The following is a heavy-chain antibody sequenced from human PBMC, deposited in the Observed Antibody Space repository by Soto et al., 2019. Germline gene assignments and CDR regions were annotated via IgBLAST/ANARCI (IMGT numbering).Heavy chain of an antibody. Sequence: QMQLVQSGAEVKKPGSSVTVSCKALGNTFTYRYLHWVRQAPGQALEWMGWITPFNGDVHYAQKFQERVIITRDRSINTAYMRMSSLRSEDTAMYYCASGGAGSGPFTWELPDHWGQGTLVTVSS. CDR2: ITPFNGDV. D-gene: IGHD1-26*01. CDR1: GNTFTYRY. CDR3: ASGGAGSGPFTWELPDH. V-gene: IGHV1-45*02. J-gene: IGHJ4*02.